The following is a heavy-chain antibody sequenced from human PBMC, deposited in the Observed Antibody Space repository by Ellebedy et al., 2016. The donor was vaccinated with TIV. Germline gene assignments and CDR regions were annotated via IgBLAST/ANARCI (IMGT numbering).Heavy chain of an antibody. Sequence: MPSETLSLTCTVSGGSISSYYWSWIRQPPGKGLEWIGYIYYSGRTNYKPSLKTRVTISVDTSKNQFSLKLSSVTAADTAVYYCARSKTGTTGAWFDPWGQGTLVTVSS. J-gene: IGHJ5*02. V-gene: IGHV4-59*08. CDR3: ARSKTGTTGAWFDP. CDR1: GGSISSYY. D-gene: IGHD1-7*01. CDR2: IYYSGRT.